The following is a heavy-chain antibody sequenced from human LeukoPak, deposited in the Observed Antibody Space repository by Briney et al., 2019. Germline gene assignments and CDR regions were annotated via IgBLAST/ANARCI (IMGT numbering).Heavy chain of an antibody. V-gene: IGHV4-59*08. CDR1: AGSINTYY. Sequence: PSETLSLTCNVSAGSINTYYWSWIRQPPGKGLEWIGSIYYSGSTNYNPSLKGRVTISIDTSRKQFSLKLSSVAAADTAVYYCARQTGTYLADAFDIWGQGTMVTVSS. CDR3: ARQTGTYLADAFDI. D-gene: IGHD1-26*01. J-gene: IGHJ3*02. CDR2: IYYSGST.